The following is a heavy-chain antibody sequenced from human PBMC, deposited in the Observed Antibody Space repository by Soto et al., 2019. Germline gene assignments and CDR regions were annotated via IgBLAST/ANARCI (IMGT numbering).Heavy chain of an antibody. CDR1: GFTLSNYG. D-gene: IGHD3-10*01. V-gene: IGHV3-33*01. Sequence: PGGSLRLSCVASGFTLSNYGMHWVRQAPGKGLEWIALIWYEGTTKYSTDSMKGRFSISRDQSKSTLYLQVNSLRAEDTATYYCARDVGSSGSSRWLDTWGQGTLVTVSS. CDR2: IWYEGTTK. CDR3: ARDVGSSGSSRWLDT. J-gene: IGHJ5*02.